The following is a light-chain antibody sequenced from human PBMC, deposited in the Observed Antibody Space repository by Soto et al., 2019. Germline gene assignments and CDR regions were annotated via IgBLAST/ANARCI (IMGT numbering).Light chain of an antibody. Sequence: QSVLTQSSSASASLGSSVKLTCTLSSGHSSNIIAWHQQQPGKAPQYLMKLEGSGNYNKGSGVPDRFSGSSSGADRYLTISNLQSEDEADYYCETWDSNTRVFGGGTQLTVL. J-gene: IGLJ3*02. V-gene: IGLV4-60*03. CDR1: SGHSSNI. CDR3: ETWDSNTRV. CDR2: LEGSGNY.